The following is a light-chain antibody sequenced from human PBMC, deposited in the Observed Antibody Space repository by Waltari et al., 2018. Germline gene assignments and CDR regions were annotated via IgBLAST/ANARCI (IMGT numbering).Light chain of an antibody. J-gene: IGKJ1*01. CDR3: QHYLRLPVQ. V-gene: IGKV3-20*01. CDR2: GAY. CDR1: QSVTRA. Sequence: EPVLTQSPGTLSLSPGESHTLSCRTSQSVTRALAGYQQKTGQAPRLLIYGAYNRATGIPDRFSGSGSGTDFSLTISSLEPEDFAVYFCQHYLRLPVQFGQGAKVEVK.